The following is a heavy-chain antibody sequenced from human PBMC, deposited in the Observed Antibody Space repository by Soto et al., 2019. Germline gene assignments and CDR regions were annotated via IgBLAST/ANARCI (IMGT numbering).Heavy chain of an antibody. CDR3: ARGPVGRYFDWLPDY. CDR2: IYYSGST. V-gene: IGHV4-59*01. CDR1: GGSISSYY. J-gene: IGHJ4*02. D-gene: IGHD3-9*01. Sequence: TSETLSLTCTVSGGSISSYYWSWIRQPPGKGLEWIGYIYYSGSTNYNPSLKSRVTISVDTSKNQFSLKLSSVTAADTAVYYCARGPVGRYFDWLPDYWGQGTLVTVSS.